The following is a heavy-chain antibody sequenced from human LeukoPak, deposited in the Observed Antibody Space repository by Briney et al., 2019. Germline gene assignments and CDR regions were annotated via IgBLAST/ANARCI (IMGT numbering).Heavy chain of an antibody. Sequence: PGESLQISCQGSGYTFSNYWIGWVRQMPGKGLEWMGIIYPADSDTTYSPSFRGQVTISADKSINTAYLQWSSLKASDTAMYYCARRPPTVVTLSRDALHIWGQGTMVTVSS. CDR2: IYPADSDT. CDR3: ARRPPTVVTLSRDALHI. CDR1: GYTFSNYW. D-gene: IGHD4-23*01. V-gene: IGHV5-51*01. J-gene: IGHJ3*02.